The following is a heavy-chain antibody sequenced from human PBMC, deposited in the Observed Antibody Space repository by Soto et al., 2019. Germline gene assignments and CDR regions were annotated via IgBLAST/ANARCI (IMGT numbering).Heavy chain of an antibody. CDR2: IKRDGSEK. Sequence: EVQLVESGGGLVQPGGSLRLSCAASGFTFSNSWMSWVRQAPGKGLEWVANIKRDGSEKYFVVSVKGRFTISRDNAKNSVYLQMNSLRAEDTAVYYCARGELRYFDWGQGTLVTVSS. D-gene: IGHD3-9*01. V-gene: IGHV3-7*01. J-gene: IGHJ4*02. CDR3: ARGELRYFD. CDR1: GFTFSNSW.